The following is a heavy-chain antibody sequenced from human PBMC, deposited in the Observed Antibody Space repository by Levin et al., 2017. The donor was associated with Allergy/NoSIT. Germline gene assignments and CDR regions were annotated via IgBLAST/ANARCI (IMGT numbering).Heavy chain of an antibody. CDR3: ARDLGYCSGGNCLGYFDY. V-gene: IGHV3-33*01. CDR1: GFTFSNYG. CDR2: IWYDGSNK. J-gene: IGHJ4*02. Sequence: PGGSLRLSCAASGFTFSNYGIHWVRQAPGKGLEWVAVIWYDGSNKYYTDSVKGRFTISRDNSKNTLYLQMNSLRAEDTAVYYCARDLGYCSGGNCLGYFDYWGQGTLVTVSS. D-gene: IGHD2-15*01.